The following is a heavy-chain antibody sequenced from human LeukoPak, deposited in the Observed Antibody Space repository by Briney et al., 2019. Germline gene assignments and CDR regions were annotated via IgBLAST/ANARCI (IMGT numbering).Heavy chain of an antibody. V-gene: IGHV3-21*01. CDR3: ARGPDYGDYRFDYYYMDV. D-gene: IGHD4-17*01. Sequence: GGSLRLSCAASGFTFSSYSMNWVRQAPGKGLEWVSSISTSSSYINYADAVKGRFTISRDNAKNSLYLQMNSLRAEDTAVYYCARGPDYGDYRFDYYYMDVWGKGTTVTVSS. J-gene: IGHJ6*03. CDR1: GFTFSSYS. CDR2: ISTSSSYI.